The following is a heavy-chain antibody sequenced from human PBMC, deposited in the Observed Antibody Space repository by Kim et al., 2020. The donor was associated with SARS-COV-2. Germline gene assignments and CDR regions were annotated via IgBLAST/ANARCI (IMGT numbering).Heavy chain of an antibody. Sequence: GGSLRLSCAASGFTVSSNYMSWVRQAPGKGLEWVSVIYSGGSTYYADSVKGRFTISRDNSKNTLYLQMNSLRAEDTAVYYCASGPRGYYDSSGYLSYWGQGTLVTVSS. D-gene: IGHD3-22*01. CDR2: IYSGGST. V-gene: IGHV3-66*02. CDR3: ASGPRGYYDSSGYLSY. CDR1: GFTVSSNY. J-gene: IGHJ4*02.